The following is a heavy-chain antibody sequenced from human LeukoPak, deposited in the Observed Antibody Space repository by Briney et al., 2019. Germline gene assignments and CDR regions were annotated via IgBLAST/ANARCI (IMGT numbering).Heavy chain of an antibody. CDR1: GYTFTNFG. CDR3: SRSGPGSCSGGSCYSNY. V-gene: IGHV1-18*01. CDR2: ISAYNGNT. Sequence: GASVKVSCKASGYTFTNFGISWVRQAPGQGLEWMGWISAYNGNTNYAQKLQGRITMTTDTSTNTANMELRSLRSDDTAVYCCSRSGPGSCSGGSCYSNYWGQGTLVTVSS. J-gene: IGHJ4*02. D-gene: IGHD2-15*01.